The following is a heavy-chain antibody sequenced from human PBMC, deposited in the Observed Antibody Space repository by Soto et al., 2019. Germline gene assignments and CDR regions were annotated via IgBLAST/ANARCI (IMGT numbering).Heavy chain of an antibody. J-gene: IGHJ6*03. CDR1: GETVYIYD. V-gene: IGHV4-59*08. D-gene: IGHD3-22*01. CDR3: ASLDGYYPYTDV. Sequence: GETVYIYDCTWFRHPPGKGLDWIWYIYYSRSTNYNPSLKSRVTTSVATSKTQFSLKLSSVTAADTPVYDCASLDGYYPYTDVWGNGTTVTVSS. CDR2: IYYSRST.